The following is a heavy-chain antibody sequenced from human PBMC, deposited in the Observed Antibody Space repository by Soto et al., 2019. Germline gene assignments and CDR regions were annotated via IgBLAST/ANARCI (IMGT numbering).Heavy chain of an antibody. CDR1: GFTIDNCA. Sequence: GGSLRLSCAASGFTIDNCAMNWVRQAPGKGLEWVSTISDTGVTTYYADSVRGRFTISKDTSRDTLHLQMDSLRAEDTALYSCTRSDFRTRQYHSTAWKHSGRRPLVTVSS. V-gene: IGHV3-23*01. J-gene: IGHJ4*02. CDR3: TRSDFRTRQYHSTAWKH. D-gene: IGHD1-1*01. CDR2: ISDTGVTT.